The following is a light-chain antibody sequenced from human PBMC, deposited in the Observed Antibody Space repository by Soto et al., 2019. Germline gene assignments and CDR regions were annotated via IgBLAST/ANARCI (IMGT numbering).Light chain of an antibody. J-gene: IGKJ4*01. CDR3: QKYNSAPLT. V-gene: IGKV1-27*01. CDR1: QGIGVY. CDR2: AAS. Sequence: GDRVTITCRASQGIGVYLAWFQQKPGKVPKLLIYAASALQSGVPSRFSGSGSGTDFTLTISSLQPEDIATYYCQKYNSAPLTFCGGTKVDIK.